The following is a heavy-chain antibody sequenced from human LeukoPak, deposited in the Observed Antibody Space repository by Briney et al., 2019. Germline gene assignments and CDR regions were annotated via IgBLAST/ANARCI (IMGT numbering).Heavy chain of an antibody. D-gene: IGHD5-12*01. Sequence: PGGSLRLSCAASGFTFSSYAMSWVRQAPGKGLEWVANIKEDGSKDYYVDSVKGRFTISRDNAKNSLYLQMNSLRVEDSAVYYCARDAGGYDSWGQGTLVTVSS. V-gene: IGHV3-7*01. CDR3: ARDAGGYDS. J-gene: IGHJ5*01. CDR1: GFTFSSYA. CDR2: IKEDGSKD.